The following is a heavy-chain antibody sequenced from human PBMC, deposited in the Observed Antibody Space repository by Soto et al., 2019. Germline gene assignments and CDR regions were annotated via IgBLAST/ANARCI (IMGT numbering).Heavy chain of an antibody. D-gene: IGHD2-15*01. CDR2: INHSGST. Sequence: QVQLQQWGAGLLKPSETLSLTCAVYGGSFSGYYWSWIRQPPGKGLEWIGEINHSGSTNYNPSLKRRVTISVDTSKNQFSLKLSSVTAADTAVYYCARGLLLRSFDYWGQGTLVTVSS. CDR1: GGSFSGYY. J-gene: IGHJ4*02. V-gene: IGHV4-34*01. CDR3: ARGLLLRSFDY.